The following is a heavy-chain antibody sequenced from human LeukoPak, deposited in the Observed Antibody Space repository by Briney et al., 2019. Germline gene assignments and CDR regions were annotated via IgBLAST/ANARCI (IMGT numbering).Heavy chain of an antibody. J-gene: IGHJ6*03. CDR2: IHTRGTT. CDR3: ARGKGVAIFGVVRPHRPYYMDV. D-gene: IGHD3-3*01. V-gene: IGHV4-61*02. CDR1: GSSISSGVYY. Sequence: PSETLSLTCTVSGSSISSGVYYWSWIRQPAGKGLEWIGRIHTRGTTNYNPSLKSRVTISVDTPKSQFSLNLSSVTAADTAFYYCARGKGVAIFGVVRPHRPYYMDVWGKGTTVTVSS.